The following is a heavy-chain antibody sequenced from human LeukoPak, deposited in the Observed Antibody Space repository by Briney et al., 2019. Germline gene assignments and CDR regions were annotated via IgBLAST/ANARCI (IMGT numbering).Heavy chain of an antibody. CDR1: GFTFSSYW. V-gene: IGHV3-74*01. J-gene: IGHJ6*02. D-gene: IGHD6-19*01. Sequence: HPGGSLRLSCAASGFTFSSYWMHWVRQAPGKGLVWVSRINSDGSSASYADSVKGRFTISRDNAKNTLYLQMNSLRAEDTAVYYCAREYSSGWSYYYYGMDVWGQGTTVTVSS. CDR3: AREYSSGWSYYYYGMDV. CDR2: INSDGSSA.